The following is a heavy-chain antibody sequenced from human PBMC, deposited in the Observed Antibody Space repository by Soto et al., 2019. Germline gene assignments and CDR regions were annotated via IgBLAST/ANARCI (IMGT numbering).Heavy chain of an antibody. V-gene: IGHV5-10-1*01. J-gene: IGHJ2*01. D-gene: IGHD2-21*02. CDR3: PRDHEHLASCCGDCYSDHWSSYL. CDR2: SEPSQSYT. Sequence: GEFLKISCNASGYSFTRYWISRLSQMPGKGLEWTGRSEPSQSYTNYRPSFQAHVTTSAHKSISTHYLEWSSLQASDQAMYYCPRDHEHLASCCGDCYSDHWSSYLCARGTRVT. CDR1: GYSFTRYW.